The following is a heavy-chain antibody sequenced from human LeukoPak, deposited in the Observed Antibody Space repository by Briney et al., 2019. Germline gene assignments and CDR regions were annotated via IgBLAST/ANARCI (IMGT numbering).Heavy chain of an antibody. CDR3: ARDHDYGDYYYYGMDV. CDR1: GYTFTSYD. CDR2: MNPNSGNT. V-gene: IGHV1-8*01. J-gene: IGHJ6*02. D-gene: IGHD4-17*01. Sequence: ASVKVSCKASGYTFTSYDINWVRQATGQGLEWMGWMNPNSGNTGYAQKFQGRVTMTRNTSISTAYMELSSLRSEDTAVYYCARDHDYGDYYYYGMDVWDQGTTVTVSS.